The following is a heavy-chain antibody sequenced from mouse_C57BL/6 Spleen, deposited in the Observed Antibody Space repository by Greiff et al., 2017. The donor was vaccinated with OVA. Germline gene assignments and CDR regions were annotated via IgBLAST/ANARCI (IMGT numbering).Heavy chain of an antibody. CDR2: ILPGSGST. J-gene: IGHJ4*01. D-gene: IGHD2-5*01. Sequence: VQLHQSGAELLKPGASVKLSCKATGYTFTGYWIEWVKQRPGHGLEWIGEILPGSGSTNYNEKFKGKATFTADTSSNTAYMQRSSLTTEDSAIDYCATAYYSNSFYAMDYWGQGTSDTVSS. V-gene: IGHV1-9*01. CDR1: GYTFTGYW. CDR3: ATAYYSNSFYAMDY.